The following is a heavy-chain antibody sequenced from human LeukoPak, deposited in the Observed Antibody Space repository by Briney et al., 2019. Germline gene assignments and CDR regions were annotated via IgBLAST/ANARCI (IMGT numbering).Heavy chain of an antibody. CDR3: AKDLAATGRYFDY. V-gene: IGHV3-30*02. CDR1: GFTFSSYG. D-gene: IGHD2-15*01. Sequence: GGSLRLSCAASGFTFSSYGMHWVRQAPGQGLQWVAFIRYHGNDKYYADSVKGRFTVSRDNSESTLYLQMNSLRTEDTAVYYCAKDLAATGRYFDYWGQGTPVTVSS. J-gene: IGHJ4*02. CDR2: IRYHGNDK.